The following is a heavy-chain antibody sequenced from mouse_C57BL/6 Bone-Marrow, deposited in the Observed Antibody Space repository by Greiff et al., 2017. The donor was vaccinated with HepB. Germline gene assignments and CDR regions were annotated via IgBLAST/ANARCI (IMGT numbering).Heavy chain of an antibody. CDR1: GFTFSSYG. J-gene: IGHJ3*01. CDR3: AREGTTVVATKAY. Sequence: EVKVVESGGDLVKPGGSLKLSCAASGFTFSSYGMSWVRQTPDKRLEWVATISSGGSYTYYPDSVKGRFTISRDNAKNTLYLQMSSLKSEDTAMYYCAREGTTVVATKAYWGQGTLVIVSA. CDR2: ISSGGSYT. D-gene: IGHD1-1*01. V-gene: IGHV5-6*01.